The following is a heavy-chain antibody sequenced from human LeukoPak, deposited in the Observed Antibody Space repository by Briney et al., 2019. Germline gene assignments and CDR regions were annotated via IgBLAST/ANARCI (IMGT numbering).Heavy chain of an antibody. D-gene: IGHD5-12*01. CDR1: GGSISSYY. CDR2: ISYGGST. CDR3: AVFSGYDSYYFDY. J-gene: IGHJ4*02. Sequence: SETLSLTCTVSGGSISSYYWSWIRQPPGKGLEWIGYISYGGSTNYNTSLKSRVTISVDTSKIQYSLMLGSVTAADTAVYYCAVFSGYDSYYFDYWGQGTLVTVSS. V-gene: IGHV4-59*08.